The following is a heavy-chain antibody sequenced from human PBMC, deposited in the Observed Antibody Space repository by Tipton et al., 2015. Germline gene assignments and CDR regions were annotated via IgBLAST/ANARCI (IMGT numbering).Heavy chain of an antibody. CDR1: GFTFSSYA. CDR3: ARDHIALTYYLDY. D-gene: IGHD6-13*01. V-gene: IGHV3-30*03. J-gene: IGHJ4*02. Sequence: SLRLSCAASGFTFSSYAMYWVRQAPGKGLEWVAVISYDGSGEYYADSVKGRFTISRDNAKSTLFLQMNSLRGEDTAVYYCARDHIALTYYLDYWGQGTLVTVST. CDR2: ISYDGSGE.